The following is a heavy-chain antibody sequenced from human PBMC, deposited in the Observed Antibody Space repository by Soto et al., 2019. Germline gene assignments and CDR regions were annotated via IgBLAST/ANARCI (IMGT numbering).Heavy chain of an antibody. V-gene: IGHV3-30-3*01. D-gene: IGHD1-26*01. J-gene: IGHJ4*02. Sequence: QVQVVESGGGVVQPGRSLRLSCAVYGFTLSSYAMHWVRQAPGKGPEWVAMISYDETETFYADSVRGRFTISRDKSNNMLYLQMSSLRPEDTGLYYCARDRIMGAVPGLFFDYWGQGTLVTVSS. CDR1: GFTLSSYA. CDR2: ISYDETET. CDR3: ARDRIMGAVPGLFFDY.